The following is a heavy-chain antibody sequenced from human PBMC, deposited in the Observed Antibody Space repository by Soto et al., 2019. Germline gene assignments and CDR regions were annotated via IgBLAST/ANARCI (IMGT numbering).Heavy chain of an antibody. J-gene: IGHJ4*02. D-gene: IGHD3-22*01. CDR1: GGSISSYY. CDR3: ARASRVYYYDSSGYYYFDY. CDR2: IYTSGST. Sequence: PSETLSLTCTVSGGSISSYYLSWIRQPAGEGLEWIGRIYTSGSTNYNPSLKSRVTMSVDTSKNQFSLKLSSVTAADTAVYYCARASRVYYYDSSGYYYFDYWGQGTLVNVS. V-gene: IGHV4-4*07.